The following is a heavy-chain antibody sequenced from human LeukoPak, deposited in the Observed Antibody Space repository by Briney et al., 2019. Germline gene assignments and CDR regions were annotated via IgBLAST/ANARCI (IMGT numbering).Heavy chain of an antibody. CDR3: ARTYDSSGYYYH. J-gene: IGHJ1*01. D-gene: IGHD3-22*01. CDR1: GGSISSSSYY. V-gene: IGHV4-39*07. Sequence: SETLSLTCTVSGGSISSSSYYWGWIRQPPGKGLEWIGSIYYSGSTYYNPSLKSRVTISVDTSKNQFSLKLSSVTAADTAVYYCARTYDSSGYYYHWGQGTLVTVSS. CDR2: IYYSGST.